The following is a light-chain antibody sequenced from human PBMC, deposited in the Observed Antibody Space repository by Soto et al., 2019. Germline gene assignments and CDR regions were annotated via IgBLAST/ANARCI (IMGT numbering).Light chain of an antibody. CDR1: QSISGRY. CDR3: QQYGSSPLT. V-gene: IGKV3-20*01. J-gene: IGKJ4*01. Sequence: PGERASLSCRASQSISGRYLAWYQQKPGQAPRLLIYDASSRATGIPDRFSGSGSGTDFILTTSRLEPEDFAVYYCQQYGSSPLTFGGGTKVEIK. CDR2: DAS.